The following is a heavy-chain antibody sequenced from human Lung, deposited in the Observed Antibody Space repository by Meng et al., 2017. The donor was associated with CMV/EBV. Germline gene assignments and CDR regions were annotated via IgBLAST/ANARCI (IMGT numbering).Heavy chain of an antibody. D-gene: IGHD2-21*02. CDR1: GGSSSSSNW. Sequence: QVQLQGPGPGLVQPSGTLSLTCAVSGGSSSSSNWWSWVRQPPGKGLEWIGEIYHSGSTNYNPSLKSRVTIPVDKSKNQFSLKLSSVTAADTAVYYCARVVTALWGYYFDYWGQGTLVTVSS. J-gene: IGHJ4*02. CDR3: ARVVTALWGYYFDY. V-gene: IGHV4-4*02. CDR2: IYHSGST.